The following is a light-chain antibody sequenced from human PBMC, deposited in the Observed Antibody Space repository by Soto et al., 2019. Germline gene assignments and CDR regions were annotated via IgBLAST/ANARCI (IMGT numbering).Light chain of an antibody. J-gene: IGKJ2*01. CDR3: QQRSKWPRMYT. CDR2: GAS. CDR1: QRVSTSF. V-gene: IGKV3D-20*02. Sequence: EIVLTQSPGTLSLSPGESATLSCRASQRVSTSFIAWYQQKPGQAPRLLMYGASNRATGIPDRFSGSGSGTDFTLTISSLEPEDFAVYYCQQRSKWPRMYTFGQGTKVDIK.